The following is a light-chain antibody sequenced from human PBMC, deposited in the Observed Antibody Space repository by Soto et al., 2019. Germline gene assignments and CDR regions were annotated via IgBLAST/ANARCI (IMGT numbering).Light chain of an antibody. CDR2: GAS. CDR1: QNVRGY. Sequence: EIVITQSPATLSVSPGGRATLSCRASQNVRGYLAWYQQKPGQAPSVLIYGASTRATGIPARFSGSGSGTEFTLTISSLQSEDFAVYYCQQYYNWPRTFGQGTKV. J-gene: IGKJ1*01. CDR3: QQYYNWPRT. V-gene: IGKV3-15*01.